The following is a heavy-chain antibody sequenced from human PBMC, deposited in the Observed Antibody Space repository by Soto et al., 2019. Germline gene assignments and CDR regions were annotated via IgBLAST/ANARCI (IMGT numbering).Heavy chain of an antibody. CDR2: MNPGDGST. CDR1: GYSITAYY. Sequence: QVQLVQSGAEVKKPGASVKVSCQASGYSITAYYLHWVRQVPGQGFEWMGVMNPGDGSTRSSQGFQGRVSMSADTSTSTVYMELISLRSEDTAVYYCASSYLQSPPTDYCGQGTLVTVSS. CDR3: ASSYLQSPPTDY. J-gene: IGHJ4*02. V-gene: IGHV1-46*01.